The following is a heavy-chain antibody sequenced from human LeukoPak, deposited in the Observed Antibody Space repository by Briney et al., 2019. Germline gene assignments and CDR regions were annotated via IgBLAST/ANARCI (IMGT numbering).Heavy chain of an antibody. J-gene: IGHJ5*02. CDR1: AGSMSLYY. V-gene: IGHV4-4*09. CDR2: LYTSGRT. D-gene: IGHD4-17*01. Sequence: PSVNLSFTCTVSAGSMSLYYWNWIPQAPGQGLKYIGYLYTSGRTNYNTSLKSLVTISVDTSKNQFSLRLSAVTAADTAVYYCARRGSPVTPQSDNWFDPWGQGTLVTVSS. CDR3: ARRGSPVTPQSDNWFDP.